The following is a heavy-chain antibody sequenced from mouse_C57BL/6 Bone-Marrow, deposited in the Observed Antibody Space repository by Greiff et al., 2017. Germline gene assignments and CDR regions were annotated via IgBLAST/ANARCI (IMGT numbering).Heavy chain of an antibody. J-gene: IGHJ4*01. CDR2: IYPGSGST. Sequence: VQLQQPGAELVKPGASVKMSCKASGYTFTRYWITWVKQRPGQGLAWIGDIYPGSGSTNYNEKFKSKATLTVDTSSSTAYMQLSSLTSEDSAVYYCNKFITTVVANYAMDYGGQGTSVTVSS. D-gene: IGHD1-1*01. CDR3: NKFITTVVANYAMDY. CDR1: GYTFTRYW. V-gene: IGHV1-55*01.